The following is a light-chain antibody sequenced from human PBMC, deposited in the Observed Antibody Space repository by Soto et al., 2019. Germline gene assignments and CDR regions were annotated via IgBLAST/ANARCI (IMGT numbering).Light chain of an antibody. Sequence: EVVLTQSPGTLSLSAGERATLSCRASQSVSSSYLAWYQQKPGQAPRLLIYGASSRATGIPDRFSGSGSGTDFTLTISRLEPEDFPVYYCHQYGRSPITFGQGTRLEIK. CDR2: GAS. V-gene: IGKV3-20*01. CDR1: QSVSSSY. CDR3: HQYGRSPIT. J-gene: IGKJ5*01.